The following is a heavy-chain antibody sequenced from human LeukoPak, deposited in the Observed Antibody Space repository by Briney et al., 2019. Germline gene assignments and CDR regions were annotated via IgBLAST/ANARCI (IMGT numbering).Heavy chain of an antibody. CDR1: GFTLSNHW. J-gene: IGHJ6*02. V-gene: IGHV3-7*03. CDR2: VNRDGSET. Sequence: GGSLRLSCEASGFTLSNHWMTWVRQVPGRGPEWVANVNRDGSETYYLDSVKGRFTISKDNAKNSLYLQMNSLRAEDTALYHCARNNGMDVWGQGTTVIVSS. CDR3: ARNNGMDV.